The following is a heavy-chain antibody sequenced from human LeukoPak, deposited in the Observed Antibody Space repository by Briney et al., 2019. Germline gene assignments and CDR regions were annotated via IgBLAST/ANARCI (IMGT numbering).Heavy chain of an antibody. CDR2: IYYSGST. V-gene: IGHV4-59*11. Sequence: PSETLSLTCTVSGGSIGSHYWSWIRQPPEKGLEWIGYIYYSGSTNYNPSLKSRVTISVDTSKNQFSLKLSSVTAADTAVYYCARGRGCSGGSYYADYWGQGTLVTVSS. CDR1: GGSIGSHY. J-gene: IGHJ4*02. D-gene: IGHD2-15*01. CDR3: ARGRGCSGGSYYADY.